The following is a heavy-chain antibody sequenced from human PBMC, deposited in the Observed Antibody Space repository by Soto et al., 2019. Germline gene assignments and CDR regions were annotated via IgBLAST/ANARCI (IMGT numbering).Heavy chain of an antibody. D-gene: IGHD1-26*01. V-gene: IGHV4-59*01. J-gene: IGHJ5*02. CDR3: EGVLFGRLAWFDP. Sequence: SQILSHSCTVSDGSIGGYGGSWIRQTPGKGLEWIGYIYYSGSTNYNPSLKSRVTISVDTSKNQFSLKLSSVTAADTAVYYCEGVLFGRLAWFDPWGQGTLVTVSS. CDR2: IYYSGST. CDR1: DGSIGGYG.